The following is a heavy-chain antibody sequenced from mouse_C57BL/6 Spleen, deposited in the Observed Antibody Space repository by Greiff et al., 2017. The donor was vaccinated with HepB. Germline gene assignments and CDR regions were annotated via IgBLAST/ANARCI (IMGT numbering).Heavy chain of an antibody. CDR2: ISSGSSTI. J-gene: IGHJ4*01. CDR1: GFTFSDYG. V-gene: IGHV5-17*01. CDR3: ERKFYYGSSYYAMDY. Sequence: EVQRVESGGGLVKPGGSLKLSCAASGFTFSDYGMHWVRQAPEKGLEWVAYISSGSSTIYYADTVKGRFTISRDNAKNTLVLQMTSLRSEDTAVYYCERKFYYGSSYYAMDYWGQGTSVTVSS. D-gene: IGHD1-1*01.